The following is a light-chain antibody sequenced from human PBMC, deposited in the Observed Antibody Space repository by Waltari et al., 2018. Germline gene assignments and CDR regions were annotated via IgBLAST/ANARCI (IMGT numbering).Light chain of an antibody. CDR1: SSDIGNYNY. CDR3: SSYTSGSAQHV. CDR2: DVI. J-gene: IGLJ1*01. Sequence: QSALTQPASVSGSPGQSITISCTGSSSDIGNYNYVSWYQQYPGKAPKLMIYDVINRPSWVSNRFSGSKSGNTASLSISGLQAEDEADYCCSSYTSGSAQHVFGTGTKVTVL. V-gene: IGLV2-14*01.